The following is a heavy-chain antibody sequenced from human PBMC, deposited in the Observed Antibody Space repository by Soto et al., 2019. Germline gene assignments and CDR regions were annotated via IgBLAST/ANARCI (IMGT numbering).Heavy chain of an antibody. J-gene: IGHJ4*02. V-gene: IGHV3-23*01. CDR3: ATNGDCSRGICYWHVEY. CDR1: GFNFNYYA. CDR2: ISASGGDT. D-gene: IGHD2-15*01. Sequence: EVHLQGSGGGLVQPGGSLRLSCAASGFNFNYYAMNWVRRAPGKGLEWVSAISASGGDTYSADSVKGRFTISRDNSKNTQSLQMNSLRAEDTAVYYCATNGDCSRGICYWHVEYWGQGILVTVSS.